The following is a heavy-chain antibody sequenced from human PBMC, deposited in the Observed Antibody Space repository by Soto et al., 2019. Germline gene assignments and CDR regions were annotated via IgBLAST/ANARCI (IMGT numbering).Heavy chain of an antibody. D-gene: IGHD3-10*01. CDR3: ANLLGGNSKGFIKVHFDY. V-gene: IGHV3-30*18. J-gene: IGHJ4*02. CDR2: ISYDGSNK. CDR1: GFTFSSYG. Sequence: QVQLVESGGGVVQPGRSLRLSCAASGFTFSSYGMHWVRQAPGKGLEWVAVISYDGSNKYYADSVKGRFTISRDNYKKTMYLQMKSLRDEDTAVYYCANLLGGNSKGFIKVHFDYWGQGTLVTVSS.